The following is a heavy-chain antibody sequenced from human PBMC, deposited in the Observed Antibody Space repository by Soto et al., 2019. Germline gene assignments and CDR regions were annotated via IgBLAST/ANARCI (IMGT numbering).Heavy chain of an antibody. V-gene: IGHV4-30-4*01. J-gene: IGHJ4*02. CDR3: AREVEFGPDSRGLRAY. Sequence: SETLSLTCTVSGGSISSGDYYWSWIRQPPGKGLEWIGYIYYSGSTYYNPSLKSRVTISVDTSKNQFSLKLSSVTAADTAVYYCAREVEFGPDSRGLRAYWGQGTLVTVSS. CDR2: IYYSGST. D-gene: IGHD3-22*01. CDR1: GGSISSGDYY.